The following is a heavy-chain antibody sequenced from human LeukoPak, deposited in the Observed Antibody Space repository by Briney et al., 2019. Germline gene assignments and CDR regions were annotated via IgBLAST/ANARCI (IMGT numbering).Heavy chain of an antibody. J-gene: IGHJ3*02. CDR2: ISYDGSNK. CDR1: GFTFSSYA. Sequence: GGSLRLSCAASGFTFSSYAMHWVRQAPGKGLEWVAVISYDGSNKYYADSVKGRFTISRDNSKNTLYLQMNSLRAEDTAVYYCARDGRSSSNSAGHDAFDIWGQGTMVTVSS. V-gene: IGHV3-30-3*01. CDR3: ARDGRSSSNSAGHDAFDI. D-gene: IGHD6-19*01.